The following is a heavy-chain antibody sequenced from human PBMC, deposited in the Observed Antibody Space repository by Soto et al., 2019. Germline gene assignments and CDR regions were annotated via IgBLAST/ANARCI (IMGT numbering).Heavy chain of an antibody. CDR2: IYSGGST. V-gene: IGHV3-53*01. D-gene: IGHD6-13*01. J-gene: IGHJ6*02. CDR1: GFTVSSNY. CDR3: ARYRSSSWYTYYYYYGMDV. Sequence: PGGSLRLSCAASGFTVSSNYMSWVRQAPGKGLEWVSVIYSGGSTYYADSVKGRFTISRDNSKNTLYLQMNSLRAEDTAVYYCARYRSSSWYTYYYYYGMDVWGQGTTVTVYS.